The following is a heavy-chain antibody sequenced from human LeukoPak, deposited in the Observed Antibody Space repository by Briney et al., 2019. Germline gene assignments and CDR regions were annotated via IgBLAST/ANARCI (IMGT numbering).Heavy chain of an antibody. V-gene: IGHV3-21*01. Sequence: GGSLRLSCAASGFTFSTYSMNWVRQAPGKGLEWVSSISSSSSYIYYADSVKGRFTISRDNAKNSLYLQMNSLRAEDTAVYYCVREGGGYGSPFDYWGQGTLVTVSS. CDR2: ISSSSSYI. CDR1: GFTFSTYS. J-gene: IGHJ4*02. D-gene: IGHD3-16*01. CDR3: VREGGGYGSPFDY.